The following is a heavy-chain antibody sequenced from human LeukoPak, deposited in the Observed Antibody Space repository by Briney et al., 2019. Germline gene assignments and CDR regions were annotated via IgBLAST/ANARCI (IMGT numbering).Heavy chain of an antibody. CDR3: ARNIYALGPYYFDY. J-gene: IGHJ4*02. Sequence: PSETLSLTCTVSGGSISSGDYYWSWIRQPPGKGLEWIGYIYYSGSTYYNPSLKSRVTISVDTSKNQFSLKLSSVTAADTAVYYCARNIYALGPYYFDYWGQGTLVTVSS. CDR2: IYYSGST. CDR1: GGSISSGDYY. V-gene: IGHV4-30-4*08. D-gene: IGHD5/OR15-5a*01.